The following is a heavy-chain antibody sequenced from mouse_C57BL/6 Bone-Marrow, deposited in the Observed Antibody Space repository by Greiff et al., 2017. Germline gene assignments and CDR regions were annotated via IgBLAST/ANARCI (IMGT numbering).Heavy chain of an antibody. J-gene: IGHJ3*01. CDR3: SSSWRQLGLTFAY. CDR1: GYTFTSYW. V-gene: IGHV1-72*01. D-gene: IGHD3-2*01. CDR2: IDPNNGGT. Sequence: QVQLQQPGAELVKPGASVKLSCKASGYTFTSYWMHWVKQRPGRGLAWIGRIDPNNGGTKYNAKFKSKATMTVDKPSSTAYMQLSSLTSEESAVYYCSSSWRQLGLTFAYWGQGTLVTVSA.